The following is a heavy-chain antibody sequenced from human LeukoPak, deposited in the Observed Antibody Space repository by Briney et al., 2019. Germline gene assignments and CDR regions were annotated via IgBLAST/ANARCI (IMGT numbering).Heavy chain of an antibody. Sequence: ASVKVSCKASGYTFTSYGISWVRQAPGQGLEWMGWISAYNGNTNYAQKLQGRVTMTTDTSTSTAYMELRSLRSDDTAVYYCARVPEYCSGGSCYSEMWGQGTLVTVSS. CDR1: GYTFTSYG. J-gene: IGHJ4*02. CDR2: ISAYNGNT. D-gene: IGHD2-15*01. CDR3: ARVPEYCSGGSCYSEM. V-gene: IGHV1-18*01.